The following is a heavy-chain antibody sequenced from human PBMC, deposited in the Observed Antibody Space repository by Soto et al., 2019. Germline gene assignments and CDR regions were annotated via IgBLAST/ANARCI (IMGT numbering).Heavy chain of an antibody. D-gene: IGHD3-22*01. CDR2: VIPFVGIA. Sequence: QVQLVQSGAEVKKPGSSVKVSCKASGGTFSSYTINWVRQAPGQGLELMGRVIPFVGIANYAQKFQGRVTITADKSTSTADMELSSLRSEDTAVYYCARVGIYYDSSGYYLPDYWGQGTLVSVSS. V-gene: IGHV1-69*02. J-gene: IGHJ4*02. CDR3: ARVGIYYDSSGYYLPDY. CDR1: GGTFSSYT.